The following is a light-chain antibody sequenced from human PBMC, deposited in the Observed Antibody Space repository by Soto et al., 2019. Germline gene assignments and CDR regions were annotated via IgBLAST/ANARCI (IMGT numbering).Light chain of an antibody. CDR3: MQALQSLT. CDR1: ESLLYNNTYNY. Sequence: IVMTQSTLDLPVTPGEPASISWRSRESLLYNNTYNYLDWYVQKPGQSPXXLIYFGSNRAPGVPDRFSGSGSGTDFTLKINRVQAEDVGTYYCMQALQSLTFGQGTRLEIK. J-gene: IGKJ5*01. V-gene: IGKV2-28*01. CDR2: FGS.